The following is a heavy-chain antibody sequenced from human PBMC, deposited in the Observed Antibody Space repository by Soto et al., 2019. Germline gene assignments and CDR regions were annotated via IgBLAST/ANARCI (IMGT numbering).Heavy chain of an antibody. Sequence: SETLSLTCSVSGDSVTSGDYYWTWVRHSPGKGLECIGYISYSGNTAYNPSLSSRLTISLDTSKNHFSLTLHAATAADTAVYYCVRGSYVNRSSHYY. J-gene: IGHJ6*01. D-gene: IGHD1-26*01. CDR2: ISYSGNT. V-gene: IGHV4-30-4*02. CDR3: VRGSYVNRSSHYY. CDR1: GDSVTSGDYY.